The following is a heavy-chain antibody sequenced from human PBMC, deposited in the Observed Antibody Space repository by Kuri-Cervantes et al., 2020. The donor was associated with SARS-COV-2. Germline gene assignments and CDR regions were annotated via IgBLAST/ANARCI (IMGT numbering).Heavy chain of an antibody. Sequence: GGSLRLSCAASGFTFDDYAMHWVRQAPGKGLERVSGISWNSGSIGYADSVKGRFTISRDNAKNSLYLQMNSLRAEDMALYYCAKGGYNWNYDAFDIWGQGTMVTVSS. D-gene: IGHD1-7*01. CDR1: GFTFDDYA. CDR3: AKGGYNWNYDAFDI. J-gene: IGHJ3*02. CDR2: ISWNSGSI. V-gene: IGHV3-9*03.